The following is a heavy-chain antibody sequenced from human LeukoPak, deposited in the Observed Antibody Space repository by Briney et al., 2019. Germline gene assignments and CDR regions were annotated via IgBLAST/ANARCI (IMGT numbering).Heavy chain of an antibody. CDR1: GYMFSDYY. Sequence: PGGSLRLSCAASGYMFSDYYMSWIRQAPEKGLEWLSYISHSGSTIYSDSVKGRFTISRDNAKNSLYLQMNSLRAEDTALYYCTRDPAYYLRYGYFDYWGQGILVTVSS. J-gene: IGHJ4*03. D-gene: IGHD1-26*01. CDR3: TRDPAYYLRYGYFDY. CDR2: ISHSGSTI. V-gene: IGHV3-11*04.